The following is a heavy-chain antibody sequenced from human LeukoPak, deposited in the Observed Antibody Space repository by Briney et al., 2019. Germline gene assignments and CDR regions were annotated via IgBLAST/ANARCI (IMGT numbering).Heavy chain of an antibody. CDR1: GYTFTNYW. CDR3: ARHEMQLVFSVAFDI. Sequence: GESLKISCKGSGYTFTNYWIGWVRQMPGKGLEWMGIIYPGDSDTKYSPSFQGQVTISADKSITTAYLQWSSLKASDTAMYYCARHEMQLVFSVAFDIWGQGTMVTVSS. V-gene: IGHV5-51*01. CDR2: IYPGDSDT. D-gene: IGHD6-13*01. J-gene: IGHJ3*02.